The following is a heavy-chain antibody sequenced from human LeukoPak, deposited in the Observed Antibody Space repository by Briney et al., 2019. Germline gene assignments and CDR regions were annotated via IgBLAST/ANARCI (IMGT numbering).Heavy chain of an antibody. CDR1: AGTFSIYA. CDR2: IIPIFGTA. D-gene: IGHD3-22*01. J-gene: IGHJ3*02. CDR3: AGELDSVYAFDI. Sequence: SVTVSFKSSAGTFSIYAISWVRQAPGQGLEWMGGIIPIFGTANYAQKFQGRVTITADESTSTAYMELSSLRSEDTAVYYCAGELDSVYAFDIWGQGTMVTVSS. V-gene: IGHV1-69*01.